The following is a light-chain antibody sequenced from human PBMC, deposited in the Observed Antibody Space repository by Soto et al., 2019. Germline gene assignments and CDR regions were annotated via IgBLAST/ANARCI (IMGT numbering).Light chain of an antibody. CDR2: AAS. CDR1: QGISSY. V-gene: IGKV1-9*01. CDR3: QQLNSYPLT. J-gene: IGKJ4*01. Sequence: DIQLTQSPSFLSASVGDRVTITCRASQGISSYLAWYQQKPGKAPKLLIYAASTLQSGVPSKFSGSGSGTESTLTISSLQPEDFATYYGQQLNSYPLTFGGGTKVEIK.